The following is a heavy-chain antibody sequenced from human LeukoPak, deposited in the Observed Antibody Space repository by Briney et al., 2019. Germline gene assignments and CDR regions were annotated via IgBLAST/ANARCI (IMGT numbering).Heavy chain of an antibody. V-gene: IGHV3-48*01. CDR2: ISSSSSTI. Sequence: GGSLRLSCAASGFTFSSYSMNWVRQAPGKGLEWVSYISSSSSTIYYADSVKGRFTISRDNSKNTLYLQMDSLRAEDTAVYYCAKGGGHWGTYRSDYWGQGTLVTVSS. CDR3: AKGGGHWGTYRSDY. J-gene: IGHJ4*02. D-gene: IGHD3-16*02. CDR1: GFTFSSYS.